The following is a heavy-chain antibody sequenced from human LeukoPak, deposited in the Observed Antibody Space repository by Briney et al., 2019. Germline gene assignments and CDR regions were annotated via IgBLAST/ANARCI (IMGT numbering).Heavy chain of an antibody. Sequence: GGSLRLSCAASGFTFRTHSMNWVRQAPGKGLEWVSSISSSSSYIYYADSVKGRFTISRDNAKNSLYLQMNSLRAEDTAVYYCARDGVSVVPAEYLTFDYWGQGTLVTVSS. J-gene: IGHJ4*02. CDR3: ARDGVSVVPAEYLTFDY. D-gene: IGHD2-2*01. CDR2: ISSSSSYI. CDR1: GFTFRTHS. V-gene: IGHV3-21*06.